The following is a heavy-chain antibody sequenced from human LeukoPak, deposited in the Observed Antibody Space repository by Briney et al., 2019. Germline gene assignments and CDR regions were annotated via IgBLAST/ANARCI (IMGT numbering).Heavy chain of an antibody. V-gene: IGHV4-4*07. CDR3: ARASPPDFNTSEDRFDP. J-gene: IGHJ5*02. Sequence: PSETLSLTCTVSGGSISSYYWYWIRQPAGKGLEWIGRIYSSGSTDYNPSLKSRVTMSVDTSKNQFSLKLSSVTAADTAVYYCARASPPDFNTSEDRFDPWGQGTLVTVSS. CDR2: IYSSGST. D-gene: IGHD3-3*01. CDR1: GGSISSYY.